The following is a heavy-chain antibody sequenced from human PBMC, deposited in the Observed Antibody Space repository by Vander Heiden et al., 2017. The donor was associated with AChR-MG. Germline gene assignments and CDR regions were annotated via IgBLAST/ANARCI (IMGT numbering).Heavy chain of an antibody. CDR2: INHSGST. J-gene: IGHJ4*02. D-gene: IGHD3-16*01. Sequence: QVQLQQWGARLLTPPETLSRTCAVYGGSFNEYYWSWIRQPPGKRLEWIGEINHSGSTNYNPSLKSRVTISVDTSKNQFSLKLTSVTAADTAVYYCARGPSGTGGVLDYWGQGFLVTVSS. CDR3: ARGPSGTGGVLDY. CDR1: GGSFNEYY. V-gene: IGHV4-34*01.